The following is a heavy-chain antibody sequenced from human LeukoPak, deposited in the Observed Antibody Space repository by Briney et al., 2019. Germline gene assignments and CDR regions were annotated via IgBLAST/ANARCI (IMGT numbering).Heavy chain of an antibody. D-gene: IGHD3-16*01. V-gene: IGHV3-53*01. CDR2: IYSGGST. CDR3: ARVRASFGYFDY. J-gene: IGHJ4*02. CDR1: GFTFSSYA. Sequence: GGSLRLSCAASGFTFSSYAMSWVRQAPGKGLEWVSVIYSGGSTYYADSVKGRFTISRDNSKNTLYLQMNSLRAEDTAVYYCARVRASFGYFDYWGQGTLVTVSS.